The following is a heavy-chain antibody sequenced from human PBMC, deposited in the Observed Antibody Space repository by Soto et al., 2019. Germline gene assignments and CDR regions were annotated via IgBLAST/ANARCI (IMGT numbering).Heavy chain of an antibody. CDR2: IIPIYGTQ. J-gene: IGHJ6*02. V-gene: IGHV1-69*06. Sequence: QVQLVQSGAEVMLPGSSVKVSCKASGGTFSNFAITWVRQAPGQGLEWMGGIIPIYGTQKYAQKFQGRVTITADKSTRTVFMELSSLRSEDTAVYYCASDSGDRNYYKAMGVWGQVTTVTVSS. CDR3: ASDSGDRNYYKAMGV. CDR1: GGTFSNFA. D-gene: IGHD4-17*01.